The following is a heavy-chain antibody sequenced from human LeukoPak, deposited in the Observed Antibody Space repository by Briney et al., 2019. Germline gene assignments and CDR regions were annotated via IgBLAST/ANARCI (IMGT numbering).Heavy chain of an antibody. CDR2: INPSGGST. CDR3: ARDYGYTSSRSYFDC. D-gene: IGHD6-13*01. V-gene: IGHV1-46*01. CDR1: GYTFTSYY. Sequence: ASVKVSCKASGYTFTSYYMHWVRQAPGQGLEWMGIINPSGGSTTYAQRFQGRVTMTRDTSTSTPYMELSSLRSEDTAVYYCARDYGYTSSRSYFDCWGQGTLVTVSS. J-gene: IGHJ4*02.